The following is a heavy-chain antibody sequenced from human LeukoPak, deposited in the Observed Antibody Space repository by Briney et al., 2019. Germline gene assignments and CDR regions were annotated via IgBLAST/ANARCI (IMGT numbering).Heavy chain of an antibody. CDR3: AGERGEEYSSGWYKRNYFDN. Sequence: PSQTLSLTCTVSGDSFSSVTDYWAWIRQPPGKGLEWIASGDYSGGTYYNPSLESRVAISADMSKNQFSLKLTSVTGADTAVYYCAGERGEEYSSGWYKRNYFDNWGQGIRVTVSS. J-gene: IGHJ4*02. CDR2: GDYSGGT. CDR1: GDSFSSVTDY. V-gene: IGHV4-39*07. D-gene: IGHD6-19*01.